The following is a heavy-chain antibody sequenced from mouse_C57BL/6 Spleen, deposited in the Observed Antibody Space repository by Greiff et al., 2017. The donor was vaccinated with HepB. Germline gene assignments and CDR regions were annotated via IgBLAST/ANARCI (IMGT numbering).Heavy chain of an antibody. D-gene: IGHD1-1*01. CDR1: GYTFTSYW. V-gene: IGHV1-69*01. J-gene: IGHJ4*01. CDR2: IDPSDSYT. Sequence: QVQLKQPGAELVMPGASVKLSCKASGYTFTSYWMHWVKQRPGQGLEWIGEIDPSDSYTNYNQKFKGKSTLTVDKSSSTAYMQLSSLTSEDSAVYYCARSITTVVATDYAMDYWGQGTSVTVSS. CDR3: ARSITTVVATDYAMDY.